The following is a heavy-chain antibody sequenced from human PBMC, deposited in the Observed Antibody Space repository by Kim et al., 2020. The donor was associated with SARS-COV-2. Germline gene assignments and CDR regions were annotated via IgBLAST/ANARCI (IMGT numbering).Heavy chain of an antibody. CDR2: VSGSGGST. J-gene: IGHJ4*02. CDR1: GFTFSIYD. D-gene: IGHD3-10*01. CDR3: AKRHYFGSGSFDY. Sequence: GGSLRLSCAASGFTFSIYDMTWVRQAPGKGLEWVSVVSGSGGSTHYADSVKGRLTISRDNSKNTLYLQMNSLRAEDTAIYYCAKRHYFGSGSFDYWGQGTLVTVSS. V-gene: IGHV3-23*01.